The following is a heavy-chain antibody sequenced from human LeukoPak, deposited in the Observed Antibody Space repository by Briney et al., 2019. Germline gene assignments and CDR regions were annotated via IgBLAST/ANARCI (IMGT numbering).Heavy chain of an antibody. Sequence: GGSLRLSCAASGFTFSNAWMTWVRQSPGRGLEWVGRIKSKIDGGTTEYAAPVKGRFTISRDDSKNTLYLQMNSLRAEDTAVYYCAGGGIGYCSSTSCWGQGTLVTVSS. CDR3: AGGGIGYCSSTSC. CDR2: IKSKIDGGTT. J-gene: IGHJ4*02. CDR1: GFTFSNAW. D-gene: IGHD2-2*01. V-gene: IGHV3-15*01.